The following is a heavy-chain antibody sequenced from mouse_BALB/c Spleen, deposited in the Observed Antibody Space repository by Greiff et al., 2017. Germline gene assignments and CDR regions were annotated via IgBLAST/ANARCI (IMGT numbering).Heavy chain of an antibody. Sequence: VHLVESGAELVKPGASVKLSCKASGYTFTEYIIHWVKQRSGQGLEWIGWFYPGSGSIKYNEKFKDKATLTADKSSSTVYMELSRLTSEDSAVYFCARHDYDGAWFAYWGQGTLVTVSA. CDR1: GYTFTEYI. J-gene: IGHJ3*01. D-gene: IGHD2-12*01. V-gene: IGHV1-62-2*01. CDR3: ARHDYDGAWFAY. CDR2: FYPGSGSI.